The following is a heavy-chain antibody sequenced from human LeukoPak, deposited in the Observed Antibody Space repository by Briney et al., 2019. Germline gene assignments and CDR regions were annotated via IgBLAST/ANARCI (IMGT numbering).Heavy chain of an antibody. V-gene: IGHV4-39*01. CDR1: GGSFSSSSYY. D-gene: IGHD2-21*02. Sequence: SETLYLTCTVSGGSFSSSSYYWAWIRHAPGKGLEWIGSIYYSGSTYYNSALNSRVTISVDTSKNQFSLKLRSVTAANTAVYYCASAYCGADCYSSWFDPWGQGTLVTVSS. CDR3: ASAYCGADCYSSWFDP. J-gene: IGHJ5*02. CDR2: IYYSGST.